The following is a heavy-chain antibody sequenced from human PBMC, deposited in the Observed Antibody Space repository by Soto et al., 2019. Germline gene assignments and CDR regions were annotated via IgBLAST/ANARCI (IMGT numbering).Heavy chain of an antibody. CDR1: VLSLSTSGVG. D-gene: IGHD2-2*02. CDR3: THRHTDVPGVDYYGMYV. Sequence: QITLKESGPTLVKPTQPLTLTPTFSVLSLSTSGVGVGWIRQPPGKALEWLALIYWDDDKRYSPSLKSRLTSTKDTSQNQVVLTMTNMDPVDTAAYSYTHRHTDVPGVDYYGMYVWGRGTTVGVS. CDR2: IYWDDDK. V-gene: IGHV2-5*02. J-gene: IGHJ6*02.